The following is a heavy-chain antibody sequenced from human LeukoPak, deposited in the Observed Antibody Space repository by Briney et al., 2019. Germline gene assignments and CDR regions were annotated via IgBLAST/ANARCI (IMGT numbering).Heavy chain of an antibody. V-gene: IGHV1-8*01. CDR1: GFTFTSYD. Sequence: ASVTVSCKASGFTFTSYDINWVRQASGQGLEWMGWMNPNNGNTGYAQKFQGRVTMTRDTSISTAYMELRGLRSEDTAVYYCARTSMDVWGQGTTVTVSS. CDR2: MNPNNGNT. J-gene: IGHJ6*02. CDR3: ARTSMDV.